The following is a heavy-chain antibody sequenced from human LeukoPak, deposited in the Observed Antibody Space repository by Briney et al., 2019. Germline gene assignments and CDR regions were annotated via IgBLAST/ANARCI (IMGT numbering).Heavy chain of an antibody. CDR1: GFTFSRYA. D-gene: IGHD2-2*03. V-gene: IGHV3-23*01. CDR2: ISGSGGST. CDR3: AKDYLDIVVVPAALDAFDI. Sequence: PGGSLRLSCAASGFTFSRYAMSWVRQAPGKGLEWVSVISGSGGSTYYADSVKGRFTISRDNSKNTLYLQMNSLRAEDTAVYYCAKDYLDIVVVPAALDAFDIWGQGTMVTASS. J-gene: IGHJ3*02.